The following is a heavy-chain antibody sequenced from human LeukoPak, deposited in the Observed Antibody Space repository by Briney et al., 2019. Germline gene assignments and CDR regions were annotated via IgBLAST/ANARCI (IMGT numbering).Heavy chain of an antibody. CDR1: GGSISSHY. CDR2: IYYSGST. CDR3: ARDWGESITIFGVVTNSRYFDY. D-gene: IGHD3-3*01. J-gene: IGHJ4*02. Sequence: SETLSLTCTVSGGSISSHYWSWIRQPPGKGLEWIGYIYYSGSTNYNPCLKSRVTISVDTSKNQFSLKLSSVTAADTAVYYCARDWGESITIFGVVTNSRYFDYWGQGTLVTVSS. V-gene: IGHV4-59*11.